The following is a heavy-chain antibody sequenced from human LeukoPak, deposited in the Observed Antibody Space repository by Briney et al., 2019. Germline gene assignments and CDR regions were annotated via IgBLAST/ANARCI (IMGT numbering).Heavy chain of an antibody. J-gene: IGHJ4*02. V-gene: IGHV3-23*01. CDR1: GFTFSSYA. CDR2: ISGSGGST. CDR3: AKDRILKRGYSGYDSYDY. Sequence: PEGSLRLSCAASGFTFSSYAMSWVRQAPGKGLEWVSAISGSGGSTYYADSVKGRFTISRDNSKNTLYLQMNSLRAEDTAVYYCAKDRILKRGYSGYDSYDYWGQGTLVTVSS. D-gene: IGHD5-12*01.